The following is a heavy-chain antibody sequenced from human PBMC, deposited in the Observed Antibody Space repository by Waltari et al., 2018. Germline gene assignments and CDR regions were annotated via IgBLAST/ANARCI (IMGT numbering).Heavy chain of an antibody. V-gene: IGHV4-38-2*01. CDR1: GYSISSGYY. D-gene: IGHD4-17*01. CDR3: ARLMTTVGFDY. CDR2: IYHSGST. J-gene: IGHJ4*02. Sequence: QVQLQESGPGLVKPSETLSLTCAVSGYSISSGYYWGWIRQPPGKGLEWIGSIYHSGSTYYNPSLKSRVTISVDTSKNQFSLKLSSVTAADTVVYYCARLMTTVGFDYWGQGTLVTVSS.